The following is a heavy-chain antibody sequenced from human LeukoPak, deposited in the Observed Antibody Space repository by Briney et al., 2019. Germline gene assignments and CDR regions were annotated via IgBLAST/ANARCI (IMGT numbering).Heavy chain of an antibody. CDR2: IWYDGSNK. V-gene: IGHV3-33*06. J-gene: IGHJ4*02. CDR3: AKDRTTVYYFDY. CDR1: GFTFSSYG. D-gene: IGHD4-17*01. Sequence: PGGSLRLSCAASGFTFSSYGMHWVRQAPAKGLAWVAVIWYDGSNKYYADSVKGRFTISRDNSKNTLYLQMNSLRAEDTAVYYCAKDRTTVYYFDYWGQGTLVTVSS.